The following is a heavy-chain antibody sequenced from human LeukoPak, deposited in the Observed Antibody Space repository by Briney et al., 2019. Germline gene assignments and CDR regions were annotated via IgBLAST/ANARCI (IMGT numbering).Heavy chain of an antibody. CDR2: ISTSGSSI. J-gene: IGHJ3*02. Sequence: AGGSLRLSCAASGFTFSDYYMSWIRQAPGKGLEWVSYISTSGSSIYYADSVKGRFTISGDNAQNSLYLQMNSLRAEDTAVYYCARERTDAFDIWGQGTVVTVSS. CDR1: GFTFSDYY. V-gene: IGHV3-11*01. CDR3: ARERTDAFDI.